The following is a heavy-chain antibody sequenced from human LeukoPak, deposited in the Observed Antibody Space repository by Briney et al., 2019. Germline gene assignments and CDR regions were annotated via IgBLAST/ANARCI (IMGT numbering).Heavy chain of an antibody. V-gene: IGHV3-21*01. Sequence: NPGGSLRLSCAASGFTFSSYGMNWVRQAPGKGLEWVSSISSSSSYIYYADSLKGRFTISRDNAKNSLYLQMNSLRAEDTAVYYCARVSSLYYYYMDVWGKGTTVTVSS. CDR3: ARVSSLYYYYMDV. J-gene: IGHJ6*03. CDR1: GFTFSSYG. CDR2: ISSSSSYI.